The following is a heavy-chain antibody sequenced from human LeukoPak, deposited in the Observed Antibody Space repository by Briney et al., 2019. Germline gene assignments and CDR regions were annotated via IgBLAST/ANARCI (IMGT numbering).Heavy chain of an antibody. CDR1: KFTFDTYT. Sequence: KPGGSLRLSCAASKFTFDTYTMNWVRQAPGKGLEWVSSITGSGTYICYIDSVKGRFTISRDNAKSSLYLQMNSLRPEDTAVYYCAREDDFSSGMDVWGQGTTVTVSS. D-gene: IGHD1-1*01. V-gene: IGHV3-21*06. CDR3: AREDDFSSGMDV. CDR2: ITGSGTYI. J-gene: IGHJ6*02.